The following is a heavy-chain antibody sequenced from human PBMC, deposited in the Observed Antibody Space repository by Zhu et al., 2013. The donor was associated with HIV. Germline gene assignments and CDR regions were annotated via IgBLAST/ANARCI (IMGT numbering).Heavy chain of an antibody. CDR1: GGTFSNYT. CDR2: IIPIFGSA. V-gene: IGHV1-69*01. D-gene: IGHD3-22*01. J-gene: IGHJ5*02. CDR3: SRRVVLHDSSWFDP. Sequence: QVQLVQSGAEVKKPGSSVKVSCKASGGTFSNYTITWVRQAPGQGLEWMGGIIPIFGSANYAQKFQGRVTITADESTSTAYMELSSLRSEDTAVYYCSRRVVLHDSSWFDPGAREPWSPSPQ.